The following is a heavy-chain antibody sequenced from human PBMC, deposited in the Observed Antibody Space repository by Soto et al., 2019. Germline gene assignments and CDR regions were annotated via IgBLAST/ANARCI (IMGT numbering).Heavy chain of an antibody. V-gene: IGHV3-15*01. Sequence: EVQLVESGGGLVKPGGSLRLSCAASGFTFSNAWMSWVRQAPGKGLEWVGRIKSKTDGGTTGYAAPVKGRFTISRDDSXXTLDLQMNSLKTEDTAVYYCTTGLYGSGSSGGMDVWGQGTTVTGSS. CDR2: IKSKTDGGTT. CDR3: TTGLYGSGSSGGMDV. J-gene: IGHJ6*02. CDR1: GFTFSNAW. D-gene: IGHD3-10*01.